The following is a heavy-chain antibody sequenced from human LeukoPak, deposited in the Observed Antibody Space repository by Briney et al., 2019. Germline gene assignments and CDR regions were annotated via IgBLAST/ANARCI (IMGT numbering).Heavy chain of an antibody. D-gene: IGHD2-2*01. Sequence: GGALRLSCAASGFTFRTYWMSWLRQAPGKGLEWVANIKEDGRAEYYVDSVKGRFSISRDNAKNSLYLQMNSLRAEDTAVYYCARDTNGYADWGQGTLVTVSS. J-gene: IGHJ4*02. CDR1: GFTFRTYW. V-gene: IGHV3-7*01. CDR2: IKEDGRAE. CDR3: ARDTNGYAD.